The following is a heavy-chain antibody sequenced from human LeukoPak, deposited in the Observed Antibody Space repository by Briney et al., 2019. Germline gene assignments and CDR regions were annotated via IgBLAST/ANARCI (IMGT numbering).Heavy chain of an antibody. J-gene: IGHJ4*02. CDR1: GGSFSQYY. V-gene: IGHV4-4*08. D-gene: IGHD3-22*01. Sequence: SETLSLTCAVYGGSFSQYYWSWMRQPPGKGLEWIGRIYTSGSTNYNPSLKTRLTISVDPSKNQFSLKLSSVTAADTAVYYCARDPWFYSDSSGYFQAWGQGTLVTVSS. CDR3: ARDPWFYSDSSGYFQA. CDR2: IYTSGST.